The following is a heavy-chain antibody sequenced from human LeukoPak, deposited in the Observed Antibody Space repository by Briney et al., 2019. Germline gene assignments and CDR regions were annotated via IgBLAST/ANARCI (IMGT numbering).Heavy chain of an antibody. Sequence: GGSLRLSCAASGFTFSNAWMNWVRQAPGKGLEWVGRIKSKTDGGTTDYAAPVKGRFSISRDDSKNTLYLQMNSLKTEDTAIYYCTTDLGYSSSDFDYWGQGTLVTVSS. D-gene: IGHD6-13*01. CDR2: IKSKTDGGTT. J-gene: IGHJ4*02. CDR3: TTDLGYSSSDFDY. CDR1: GFTFSNAW. V-gene: IGHV3-15*07.